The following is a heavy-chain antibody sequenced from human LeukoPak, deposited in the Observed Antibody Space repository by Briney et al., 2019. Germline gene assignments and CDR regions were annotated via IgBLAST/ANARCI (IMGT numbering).Heavy chain of an antibody. V-gene: IGHV1-18*01. CDR2: ISAYDGNT. Sequence: ASVKVSCKASGYTFTSYCISWVRQAPGQGLEWMGWISAYDGNTNYAQKLQGRVTMTTDTSTSTAYMELRSMRSDDTAVYYCARDHGDIVVVTAIQGLSWFDPWGQGTLVTVSS. CDR3: ARDHGDIVVVTAIQGLSWFDP. J-gene: IGHJ5*02. D-gene: IGHD2-21*02. CDR1: GYTFTSYC.